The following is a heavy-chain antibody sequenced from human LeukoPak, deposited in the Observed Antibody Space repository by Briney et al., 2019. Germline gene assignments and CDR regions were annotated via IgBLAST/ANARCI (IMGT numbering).Heavy chain of an antibody. CDR1: GFTFSSYS. Sequence: GGSLRLSCAASGFTFSSYSMNWVRQAPGKGLEWVALIHYDGSNKYYVDSVKGRFTISRDNSKNMLYLQMNSLRAEDTAVYYCARDLLYSGSYSWYFDLWGRGTLVSVSS. D-gene: IGHD1-26*01. CDR2: IHYDGSNK. V-gene: IGHV3-33*08. CDR3: ARDLLYSGSYSWYFDL. J-gene: IGHJ2*01.